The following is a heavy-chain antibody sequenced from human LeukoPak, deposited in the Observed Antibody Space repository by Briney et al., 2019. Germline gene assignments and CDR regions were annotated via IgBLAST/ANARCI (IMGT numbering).Heavy chain of an antibody. D-gene: IGHD3-10*01. CDR2: INYSGST. CDR1: GVSISSTSFY. V-gene: IGHV4-39*01. CDR3: ARHPGGVQGVPYYFDY. Sequence: SETLSLTCTVSGVSISSTSFYWGWIRQPPGKGLEWVGSINYSGSTYYNPSLKSRVTISVDTSKNRFSLKLSSVTAADTAVYYCARHPGGVQGVPYYFDYWGQGTLVTVSS. J-gene: IGHJ4*02.